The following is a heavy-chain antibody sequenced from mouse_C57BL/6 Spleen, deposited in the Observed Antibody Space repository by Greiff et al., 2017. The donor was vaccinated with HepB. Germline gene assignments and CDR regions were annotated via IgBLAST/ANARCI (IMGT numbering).Heavy chain of an antibody. Sequence: QVQLQQSGAELARPGASVKLSCKASGYTFTSYGLSWVKQRTGQGLEWIGESYPRSGNTYYNEKFKGKATLTADKSASTAYMELRSLTTEDSAVYFCARRGSSYNYAMDYWGQGTSVTVSS. CDR3: ARRGSSYNYAMDY. D-gene: IGHD1-1*01. J-gene: IGHJ4*01. V-gene: IGHV1-81*01. CDR2: SYPRSGNT. CDR1: GYTFTSYG.